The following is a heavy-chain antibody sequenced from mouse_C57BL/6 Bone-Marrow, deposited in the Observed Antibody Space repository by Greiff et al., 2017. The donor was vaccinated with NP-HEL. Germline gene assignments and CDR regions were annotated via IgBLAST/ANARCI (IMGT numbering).Heavy chain of an antibody. CDR1: GYTFTSYW. D-gene: IGHD1-1*01. Sequence: QVQLQQPGAELVKPGASVKLSCKASGYTFTSYWMHWVKQRPGQGLEWIGMIHPNSGSTNYNEKFKSKATLTVDKSSSTAYMQLSSLTSEDSAVYYCARPTLGSTPYYAMDYWGQGTSVTVSS. CDR2: IHPNSGST. V-gene: IGHV1-64*01. CDR3: ARPTLGSTPYYAMDY. J-gene: IGHJ4*01.